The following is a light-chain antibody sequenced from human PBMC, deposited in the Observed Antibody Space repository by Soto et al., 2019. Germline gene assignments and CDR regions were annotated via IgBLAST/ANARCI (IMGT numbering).Light chain of an antibody. Sequence: QSVLAQPPSASGTPGQRVTISCSGSSSNIGSDTVNWYQQLPGTAPKLLIYSNYQRPSGVPDRFSGSKSDTSASLAISGLQSEDEADYYCAAWDDSLNGVVFGGGTKLTVL. CDR2: SNY. CDR3: AAWDDSLNGVV. V-gene: IGLV1-44*01. CDR1: SSNIGSDT. J-gene: IGLJ2*01.